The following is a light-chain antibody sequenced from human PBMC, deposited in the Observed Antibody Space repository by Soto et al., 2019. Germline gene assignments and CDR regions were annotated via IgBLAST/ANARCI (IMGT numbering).Light chain of an antibody. Sequence: DIQMTQSPSSLSASVGDRVTITCRASQSISSYLNWYQKKPGKAPKLLIYAASSLQSGVPSRFSGSGSGTDFTPTISSLQPEDVANYYCQNSYSTPRTFGQGTKVEIK. CDR1: QSISSY. CDR3: QNSYSTPRT. J-gene: IGKJ1*01. V-gene: IGKV1-39*01. CDR2: AAS.